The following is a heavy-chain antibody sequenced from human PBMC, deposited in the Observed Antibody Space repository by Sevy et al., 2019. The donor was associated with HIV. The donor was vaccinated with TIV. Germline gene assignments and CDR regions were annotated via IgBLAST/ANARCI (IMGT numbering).Heavy chain of an antibody. CDR3: AKDTRESEYSYGFDY. Sequence: SLKISCAASGFTFDDYAMHWVRQAPGKGLEWVSGISWNSGSVGYADSVKGRFTISRDNAKNSLYLQMNSLRAEDTALYYCAKDTRESEYSYGFDYWGQGTLVTVSS. J-gene: IGHJ4*02. V-gene: IGHV3-9*01. D-gene: IGHD5-18*01. CDR2: ISWNSGSV. CDR1: GFTFDDYA.